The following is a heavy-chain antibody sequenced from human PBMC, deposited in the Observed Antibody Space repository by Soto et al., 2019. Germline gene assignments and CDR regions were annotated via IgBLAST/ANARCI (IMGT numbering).Heavy chain of an antibody. J-gene: IGHJ4*02. V-gene: IGHV4-31*03. Sequence: SETLSLTCTVSGGSISSGGYYWSWIRQHPGKGLEWIGYIYHSGSTYYNPSLKSRVTISVDTSKNQFSLKLSSVTAADTAVYYCARSQKLLRPNFDYWGQGTLVTVSS. CDR3: ARSQKLLRPNFDY. CDR1: GGSISSGGYY. D-gene: IGHD2-2*01. CDR2: IYHSGST.